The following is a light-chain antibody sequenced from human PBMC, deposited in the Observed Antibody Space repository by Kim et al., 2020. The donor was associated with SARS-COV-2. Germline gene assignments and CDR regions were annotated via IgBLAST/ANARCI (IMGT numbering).Light chain of an antibody. CDR1: SLRNEY. V-gene: IGLV3-19*01. Sequence: GQTVRITCQGDSLRNEYASWYQQKPGQAPVLVIYGKNNRPSGIPDRFSGSSSGNTASMTITGAQAEDEADYYCNSRDSSGNHLGVFGTGTKVTVL. J-gene: IGLJ1*01. CDR3: NSRDSSGNHLGV. CDR2: GKN.